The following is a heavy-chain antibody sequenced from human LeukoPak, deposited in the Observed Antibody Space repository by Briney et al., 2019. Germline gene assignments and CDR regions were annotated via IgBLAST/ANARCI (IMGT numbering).Heavy chain of an antibody. CDR1: GGTFSSYA. CDR2: IIPIFGTA. V-gene: IGHV1-69*01. Sequence: ASVKVSCKASGGTFSSYAISWVRQAPGQGLEWMGGIIPIFGTANYAQKFQGRVTITADESTSTAYMELSSLRSEDTAVYYCAREKQQLVLAAERWWFDPWGQGTLVTVSS. CDR3: AREKQQLVLAAERWWFDP. D-gene: IGHD6-13*01. J-gene: IGHJ5*02.